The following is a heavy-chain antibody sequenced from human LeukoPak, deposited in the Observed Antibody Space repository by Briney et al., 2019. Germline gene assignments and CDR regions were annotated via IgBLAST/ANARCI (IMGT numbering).Heavy chain of an antibody. CDR2: MKQDGSKE. J-gene: IGHJ4*02. Sequence: GGSLRLSCVASGFTFSKYWMTWVRQAPGKGLEFVAHMKQDGSKEEYGDSVKGRFTISRDNAKNSLYLQMNSLRAEDTAVYCCARWRGVRSEFDYWGQGTLVTVSS. D-gene: IGHD3-3*01. CDR3: ARWRGVRSEFDY. V-gene: IGHV3-7*02. CDR1: GFTFSKYW.